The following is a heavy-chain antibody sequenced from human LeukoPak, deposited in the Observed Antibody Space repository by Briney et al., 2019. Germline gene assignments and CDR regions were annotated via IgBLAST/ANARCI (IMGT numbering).Heavy chain of an antibody. CDR1: GFTFGDYN. CDR3: ARKAQYNGHYPLDY. J-gene: IGHJ4*02. V-gene: IGHV3-23*01. Sequence: PGGSLRLSCTASGFTFGDYNINWFRQAPGKGLEWVSGTSDRGDYTYYADSVKGRFTISRDSSKNTLFLQMNSPRAEDTALYFCARKAQYNGHYPLDYWGQGTLVTVSS. CDR2: TSDRGDYT. D-gene: IGHD1-7*01.